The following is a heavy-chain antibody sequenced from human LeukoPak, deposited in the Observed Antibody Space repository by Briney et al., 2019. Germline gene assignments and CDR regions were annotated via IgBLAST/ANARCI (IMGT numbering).Heavy chain of an antibody. CDR2: ISYDGSNK. Sequence: PGRSLRLSCAASGFTFSSYAIHWVRQAPGKGLGWVAVISYDGSNKYYADSVKGRFTISRDNSKNTLYLQMNSLRAEDTAVYYCATISRDVGWGQGTLVTVSS. J-gene: IGHJ4*02. CDR1: GFTFSSYA. CDR3: ATISRDVG. D-gene: IGHD1/OR15-1a*01. V-gene: IGHV3-30*04.